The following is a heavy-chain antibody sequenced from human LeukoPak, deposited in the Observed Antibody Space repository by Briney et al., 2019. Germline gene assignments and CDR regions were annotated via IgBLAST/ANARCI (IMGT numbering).Heavy chain of an antibody. J-gene: IGHJ4*02. CDR3: ARRAGYYYDSSGYPQVDY. CDR1: GGSISSSSYY. V-gene: IGHV4-39*01. Sequence: PSETLSLTCTVSGGSISSSSYYWGWIRQPPGKGLEWIGGIYYSGSTYYNPSLKSRVTISVDTSKNQFSLKLSSVTAADTAVYYCARRAGYYYDSSGYPQVDYWGQGTLVTVSS. CDR2: IYYSGST. D-gene: IGHD3-22*01.